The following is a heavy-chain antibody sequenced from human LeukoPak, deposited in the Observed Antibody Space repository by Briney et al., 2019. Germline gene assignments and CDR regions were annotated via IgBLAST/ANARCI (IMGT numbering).Heavy chain of an antibody. CDR2: ISDSGGST. J-gene: IGHJ4*02. CDR3: AKKGNVEYAHFDY. D-gene: IGHD2-8*01. V-gene: IGHV3-23*01. CDR1: GFTFNSYP. Sequence: GGSLRLSCAASGFTFNSYPMIWVRQAPGKGLEWVSGISDSGGSTYHADSVKGRFTISRDNSKNTLYLQMNSLRVEDTAVYYCAKKGNVEYAHFDYWGQGTLVTVSS.